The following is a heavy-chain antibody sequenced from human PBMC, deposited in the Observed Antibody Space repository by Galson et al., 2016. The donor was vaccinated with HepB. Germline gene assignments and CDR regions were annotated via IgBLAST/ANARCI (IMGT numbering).Heavy chain of an antibody. CDR1: GYKFTTYG. Sequence: SVKVSCKASGYKFTTYGISWARQAPGQGLEWMGWINPYSGDTHYAKNLQGRVTLTTDTSTSTAYMEVRGLRFDDTAVFYCARDTYRGVLDYGDAFDYWGQGTLVTISS. J-gene: IGHJ4*02. V-gene: IGHV1-18*01. D-gene: IGHD4-17*01. CDR2: INPYSGDT. CDR3: ARDTYRGVLDYGDAFDY.